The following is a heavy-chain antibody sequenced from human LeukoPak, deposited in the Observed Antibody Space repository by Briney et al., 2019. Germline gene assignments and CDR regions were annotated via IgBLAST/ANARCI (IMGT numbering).Heavy chain of an antibody. V-gene: IGHV4-30-4*08. CDR1: GGSISSGDCY. CDR3: ARAYGDYYGGFDY. Sequence: SETLSLTCTVSGGSISSGDCYWSWIRQPPGKGLEWIGYIYYSGSTYYNPSPKSRVTISVDTSKNQFSLKLSSVTAADTAVCYCARAYGDYYGGFDYWGQGTLVTVSS. D-gene: IGHD4-17*01. CDR2: IYYSGST. J-gene: IGHJ4*02.